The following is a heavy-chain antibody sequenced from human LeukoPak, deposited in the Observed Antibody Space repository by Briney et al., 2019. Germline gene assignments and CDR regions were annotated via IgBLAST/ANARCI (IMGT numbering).Heavy chain of an antibody. V-gene: IGHV3-73*01. CDR1: GFTFSGSA. CDR2: TRSKANSYAT. CDR3: TRLVDTAIGYQAAFDI. Sequence: GGSLRLSCAASGFTFSGSALHWVRQASGKGLEWVGRTRSKANSYATAYAAPVKGRFTISRDDSKNTAYLQMNSLKTEDTAVYYCTRLVDTAIGYQAAFDIWGQGTMVTVSS. D-gene: IGHD5-18*01. J-gene: IGHJ3*02.